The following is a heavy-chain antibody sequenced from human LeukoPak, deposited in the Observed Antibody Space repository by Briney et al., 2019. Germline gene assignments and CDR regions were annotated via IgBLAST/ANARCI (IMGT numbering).Heavy chain of an antibody. V-gene: IGHV4-34*01. J-gene: IGHJ5*02. CDR3: ARGRNRFDP. Sequence: SETLSLTCAVYGGSFSGYYWSWVRQPPGKGLEWIGEINHSGSTNYNPSLKSRVTISVDTSKNQFSLKLSSVTAADTAVYYCARGRNRFDPWGQGTLVTVSS. D-gene: IGHD1-14*01. CDR1: GGSFSGYY. CDR2: INHSGST.